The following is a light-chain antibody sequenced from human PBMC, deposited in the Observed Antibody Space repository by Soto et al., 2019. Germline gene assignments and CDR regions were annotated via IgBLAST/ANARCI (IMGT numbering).Light chain of an antibody. V-gene: IGLV1-44*01. CDR1: RSNIGSNT. CDR2: SSN. J-gene: IGLJ1*01. Sequence: QSVLSQPPSASGTPGQRVTISCSGSRSNIGSNTVSWYQQVPGTAPKLLIYSSNQRPSGVPDRFSGSKSGTSASLAISGLQSEDEADYYCVAWDDSLNYAFGTGTKLTVL. CDR3: VAWDDSLNYA.